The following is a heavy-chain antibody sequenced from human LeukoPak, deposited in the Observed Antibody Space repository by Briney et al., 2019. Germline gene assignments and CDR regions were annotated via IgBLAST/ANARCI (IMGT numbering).Heavy chain of an antibody. CDR1: GYSFTAYY. Sequence: GASVKVSCKASGYSFTAYYMHWVRQAPGQGLEWMGWINPNSGATNYAQRFQGRVTMTRDTSISTAYMELSRLRSDDTAVYYCARDDYGSGPASWGQGTLVTVSS. CDR2: INPNSGAT. J-gene: IGHJ4*02. CDR3: ARDDYGSGPAS. D-gene: IGHD3-10*01. V-gene: IGHV1-2*02.